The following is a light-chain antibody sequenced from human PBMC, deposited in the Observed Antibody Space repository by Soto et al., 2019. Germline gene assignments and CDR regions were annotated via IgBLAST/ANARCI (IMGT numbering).Light chain of an antibody. CDR3: QQYGSSGT. CDR2: AAS. V-gene: IGKV3-20*01. Sequence: EIVMTQSPATLSVSPGERATLSCRASQSVSSNYLAWYQQKSGQAPRLLIYAASSRATGIPDRFSGSGSGTDFTLTISRLEPEDFAVYYCQQYGSSGTFGQGTKVDIK. CDR1: QSVSSNY. J-gene: IGKJ1*01.